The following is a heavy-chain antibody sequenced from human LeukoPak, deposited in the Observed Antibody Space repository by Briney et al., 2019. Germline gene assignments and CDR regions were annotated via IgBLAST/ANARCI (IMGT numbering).Heavy chain of an antibody. CDR2: IYYSGST. J-gene: IGHJ3*02. CDR1: GGSVSSGSYY. V-gene: IGHV4-61*01. Sequence: PSETLSLTCTVSGGSVSSGSYYWSWIRQPPGTGLEWIGYIYYSGSTNYNPSLKSRVTISVDTSKNQFSLKLSSVTAADTAVYYCARVVVGATPLRDDAFDIWGQGTMVTVSS. CDR3: ARVVVGATPLRDDAFDI. D-gene: IGHD1-26*01.